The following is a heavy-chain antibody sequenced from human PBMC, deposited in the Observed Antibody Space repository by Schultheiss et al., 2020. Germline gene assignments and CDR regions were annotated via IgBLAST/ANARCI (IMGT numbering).Heavy chain of an antibody. J-gene: IGHJ4*02. D-gene: IGHD2-15*01. CDR1: GGSISSGDYY. CDR2: INHSGST. CDR3: ARAGGYSRRPFDY. Sequence: SETLSLTCTVSGGSISSGDYYWSWIRQPPGKGLEWIGEINHSGSTNYNPSLKSRVTISVDTSKNQFSLKLSSVTAADTAVYYCARAGGYSRRPFDYWGQGTLVTVSS. V-gene: IGHV4-39*07.